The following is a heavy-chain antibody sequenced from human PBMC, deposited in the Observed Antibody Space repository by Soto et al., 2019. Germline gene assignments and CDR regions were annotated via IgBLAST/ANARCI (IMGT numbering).Heavy chain of an antibody. V-gene: IGHV3-53*01. J-gene: IGHJ6*02. CDR3: ARVSAYYSYGMDV. D-gene: IGHD3-10*01. CDR1: GFTVSSNY. CDR2: IYSGGST. Sequence: PGGSLRLSCAASGFTVSSNYMSWVRQASGKGLEWVSVIYSGGSTYYADSVKGRFTISRDNSKNTLYLQMNSLRAEDTAVYYCARVSAYYSYGMDVWGQGTTVTVSS.